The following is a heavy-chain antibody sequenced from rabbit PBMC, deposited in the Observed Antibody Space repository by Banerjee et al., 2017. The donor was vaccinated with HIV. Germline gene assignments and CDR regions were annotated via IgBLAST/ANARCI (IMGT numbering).Heavy chain of an antibody. CDR2: IYNGDGST. V-gene: IGHV1S45*01. D-gene: IGHD4-1*01. CDR3: ARIGTSGWGEWTYYFDL. J-gene: IGHJ4*01. CDR1: GFTISSYW. Sequence: QEQLKETGGGLVQPGGSLTLSCKASGFTISSYWMCWVRQAPGKGLEWIGCIYNGDGSTDYASWMNGRFSISKTSSTTVTLQMTSLTAADTATYFCARIGTSGWGEWTYYFDLWGPGTLVTVS.